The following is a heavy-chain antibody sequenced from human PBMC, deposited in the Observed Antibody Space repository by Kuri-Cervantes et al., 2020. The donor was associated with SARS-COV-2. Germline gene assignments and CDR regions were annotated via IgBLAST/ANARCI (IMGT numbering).Heavy chain of an antibody. Sequence: GESLKISCAASGFTFSSYGMHWVRQAPGKGLERVAFIRYDGSNKYYADSVKGRFTISRDNSKNTLYLQMNSLRAEDTAVYYCAKDSLLEVKFDYWGQGTLVTVSS. CDR3: AKDSLLEVKFDY. CDR2: IRYDGSNK. CDR1: GFTFSSYG. V-gene: IGHV3-30*02. D-gene: IGHD1-1*01. J-gene: IGHJ4*02.